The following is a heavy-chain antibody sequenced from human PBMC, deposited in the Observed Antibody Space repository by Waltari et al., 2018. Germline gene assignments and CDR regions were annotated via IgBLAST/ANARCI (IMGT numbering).Heavy chain of an antibody. CDR3: ARDVKYGDYSYYFDY. CDR2: IYHSGST. D-gene: IGHD4-17*01. V-gene: IGHV4-4*02. Sequence: QVQLQESGPGLVKPSGTLSLTCAVSGGYISSSNWWSWVRQPPGKGLEWIGEIYHSGSTNYNPSLKSRVTISVDKSKNQFSLKLSSVTAADTAVYYCARDVKYGDYSYYFDYWGQGTLVTVSS. J-gene: IGHJ4*02. CDR1: GGYISSSNW.